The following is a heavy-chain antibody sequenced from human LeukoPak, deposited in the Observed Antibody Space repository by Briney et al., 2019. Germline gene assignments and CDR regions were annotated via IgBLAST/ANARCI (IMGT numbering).Heavy chain of an antibody. V-gene: IGHV1-2*02. CDR1: GYTFTGYY. CDR2: INPNSGGT. CDR3: ARLSTGVVPAARDY. J-gene: IGHJ4*02. Sequence: ASVKVSCKASGYTFTGYYMHWVRQAPGQGLEWMGWINPNSGGTNYAQKFQGRLTMTRDTSISTAYMELSRLRSDDTAVYYCARLSTGVVPAARDYWGQGTLVTVSS. D-gene: IGHD2-2*01.